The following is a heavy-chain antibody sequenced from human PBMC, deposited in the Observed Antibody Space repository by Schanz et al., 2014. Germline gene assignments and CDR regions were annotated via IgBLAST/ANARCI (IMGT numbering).Heavy chain of an antibody. CDR3: ARVTTGSDS. J-gene: IGHJ4*02. V-gene: IGHV1-2*02. CDR1: GYTFTVYY. Sequence: QVQLVQSGAEVKKPGASVKVSCKASGYTFTVYYMHWVRQAPGQGLEWMGWINPNSGATSSAQKFQGSVTMTRDTSSSPVYMQLSSLTSDDTAIYYCARVTTGSDSWGQGTLVTVSS. CDR2: INPNSGAT. D-gene: IGHD5-12*01.